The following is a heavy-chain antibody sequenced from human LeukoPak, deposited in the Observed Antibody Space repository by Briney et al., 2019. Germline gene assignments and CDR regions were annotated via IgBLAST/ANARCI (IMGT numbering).Heavy chain of an antibody. J-gene: IGHJ5*02. CDR3: TRVGIPIIGRDPVYH. CDR2: IKSKSDGGAA. D-gene: IGHD2-21*01. Sequence: GSLSLSCAASGFTFGDYAMGWVRQGQGMGLVWVGFIKSKSDGGAADDGASMRGRFTIYREDSKSIAYLPKNSLESEDTAVYSCTRVGIPIIGRDPVYHWGQGNLVTVSS. V-gene: IGHV3-49*04. CDR1: GFTFGDYA.